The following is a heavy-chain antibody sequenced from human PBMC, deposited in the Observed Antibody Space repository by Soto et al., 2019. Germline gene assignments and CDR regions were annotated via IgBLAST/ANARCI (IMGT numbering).Heavy chain of an antibody. CDR3: AGQYCTNGVCYFSNWFDP. J-gene: IGHJ5*02. D-gene: IGHD2-8*01. CDR2: IYYSGST. V-gene: IGHV4-39*01. CDR1: GGSISSSSYY. Sequence: SETLSLTCTVSGGSISSSSYYWGWIRQPPGKGLEWMGSIYYSGSTSYYPSLKSRVTISVDTSKNQFSLKLSSVTAADTAVYYCAGQYCTNGVCYFSNWFDPWGQGTLVT.